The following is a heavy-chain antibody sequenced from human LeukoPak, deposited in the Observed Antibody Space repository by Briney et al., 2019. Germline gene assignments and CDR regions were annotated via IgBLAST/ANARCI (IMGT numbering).Heavy chain of an antibody. J-gene: IGHJ6*03. V-gene: IGHV3-49*04. D-gene: IGHD2-2*01. CDR2: IRSKAYGGTT. CDR3: TRLYCSSTSCYYYMDV. Sequence: PGRSLRLSCTASGFTFGDYAMSWVRQAPGKGLEWVGFIRSKAYGGTTEYAASVKGRFTISRDDSKSIAYLQMNSLKTEDTAVYYCTRLYCSSTSCYYYMDVWGKGTTVTVSS. CDR1: GFTFGDYA.